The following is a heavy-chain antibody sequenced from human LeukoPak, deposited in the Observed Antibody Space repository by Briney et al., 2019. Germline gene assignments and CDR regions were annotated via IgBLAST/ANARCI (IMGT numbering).Heavy chain of an antibody. V-gene: IGHV3-48*03. CDR1: GFTFSSYE. J-gene: IGHJ5*02. Sequence: PGGSLRLSCAASGFTFSSYEMNWVRQAPGKGLEWVSYISSSGSTIYYADSVKGRFTIFRDNAKNSLYLQMNSLRAEDTAVYYCARAYLHDYGDYQWFDPWGQGTLVTVSS. CDR2: ISSSGSTI. CDR3: ARAYLHDYGDYQWFDP. D-gene: IGHD4-17*01.